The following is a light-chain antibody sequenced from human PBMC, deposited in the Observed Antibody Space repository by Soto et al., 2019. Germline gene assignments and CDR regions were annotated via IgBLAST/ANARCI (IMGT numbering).Light chain of an antibody. CDR3: QQYNNWPRST. CDR1: QSVSSN. V-gene: IGKV3-15*01. CDR2: DAS. Sequence: EIVMTQSPATLSVSPGERATLSCRASQSVSSNLAWYQQKPGQAPRLLIYDASTRATAIPARFSGSGSGTEFTLTISSLQSEDCAVYYCQQYNNWPRSTFGQGTKVEIK. J-gene: IGKJ1*01.